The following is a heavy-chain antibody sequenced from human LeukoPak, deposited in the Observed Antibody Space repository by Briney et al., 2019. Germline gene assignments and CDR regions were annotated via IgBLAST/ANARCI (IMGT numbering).Heavy chain of an antibody. D-gene: IGHD2-15*01. CDR2: ISTNTGNP. CDR1: GFSFSSYW. Sequence: GGSLRLSCAASGFSFSSYWMSWVRQAPGQGLEWMGWISTNTGNPTYAQGFTGRFVFSLDTSVSTAYLQISSLKAEDTAVYYCARKSVAATPRDIVYQYSYMDVWGKGTTVTVSS. V-gene: IGHV7-4-1*02. CDR3: ARKSVAATPRDIVYQYSYMDV. J-gene: IGHJ6*03.